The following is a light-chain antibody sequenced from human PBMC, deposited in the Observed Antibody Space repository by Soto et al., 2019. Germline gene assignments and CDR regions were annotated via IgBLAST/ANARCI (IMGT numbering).Light chain of an antibody. CDR3: LQDHNYPLT. Sequence: AIQMTQSPSSLSASVGDRVTLTCRASQGISNALGWYQQKPGKAPKLLIYDASSLQSGVPSRFSGSGSCPDFTLTISSLQPADFATYYCLQDHNYPLTFGSETKVEIK. CDR2: DAS. V-gene: IGKV1-6*01. CDR1: QGISNA. J-gene: IGKJ4*01.